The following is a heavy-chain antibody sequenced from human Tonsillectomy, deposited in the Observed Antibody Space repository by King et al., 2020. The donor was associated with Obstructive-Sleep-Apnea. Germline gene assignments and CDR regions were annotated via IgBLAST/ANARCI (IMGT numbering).Heavy chain of an antibody. CDR1: GYSFPTWW. CDR2: IYPDDSDT. CDR3: VRAPVIAGGFGAFDI. Sequence: QLVQSGAEVKKPGEPLKISCKGSGYSFPTWWIGWVRQMPGKGPEWMGIIYPDDSDTRYSPSVQGQVTISAAKSISSAYLQWSSLKASDSAMYYWVRAPVIAGGFGAFDIWDQGTLVTVSS. J-gene: IGHJ3*02. D-gene: IGHD6-13*01. V-gene: IGHV5-51*01.